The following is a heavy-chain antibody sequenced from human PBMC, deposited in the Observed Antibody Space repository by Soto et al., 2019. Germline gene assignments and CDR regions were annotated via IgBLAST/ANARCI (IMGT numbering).Heavy chain of an antibody. D-gene: IGHD2-8*01. J-gene: IGHJ6*02. Sequence: QVQLVQSGGEVKRPGASMKLSCKTSGYNFIKFGITWVRQAPGQGLEWLVWISPYRGDTNYAQKGQGRVTMTADTSTTTVYMELRSLRSDDTAMYYCAREEIGSKNGAAVYNGMDVWGQGTTVTFTS. CDR2: ISPYRGDT. CDR3: AREEIGSKNGAAVYNGMDV. V-gene: IGHV1-18*01. CDR1: GYNFIKFG.